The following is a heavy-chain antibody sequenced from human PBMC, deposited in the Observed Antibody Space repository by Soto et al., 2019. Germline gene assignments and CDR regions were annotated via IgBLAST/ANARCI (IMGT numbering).Heavy chain of an antibody. CDR1: GFPFDTTD. D-gene: IGHD3-10*01. V-gene: IGHV3-23*01. J-gene: IGHJ5*02. CDR3: VKNSGWFNT. Sequence: QLLQSGGGLVQPGGSVTLSCAASGFPFDTTDMSWVRQAPGEGLEWVSTIDGSGGITFYADSVKGRFTISRDNSRNTVYLQMNSLRGDDTALYYCVKNSGWFNTWGQGALVTVSS. CDR2: IDGSGGIT.